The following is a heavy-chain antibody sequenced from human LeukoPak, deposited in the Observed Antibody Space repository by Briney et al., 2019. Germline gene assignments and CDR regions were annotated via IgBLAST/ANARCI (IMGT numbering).Heavy chain of an antibody. J-gene: IGHJ4*02. CDR1: GYTFTSYD. D-gene: IGHD5-12*01. V-gene: IGHV1-8*01. CDR2: VNPNSGNT. Sequence: GSSVKVSCNASGYTFTSYDFNWVRHPTGRGLEWMGSVNPNSGNTGYAHNFQGRFTMTRNNSINTSYLQLSSLKSEDTAVYYFARGGYIGYEERGGVDYWGQGTLVTVSS. CDR3: ARGGYIGYEERGGVDY.